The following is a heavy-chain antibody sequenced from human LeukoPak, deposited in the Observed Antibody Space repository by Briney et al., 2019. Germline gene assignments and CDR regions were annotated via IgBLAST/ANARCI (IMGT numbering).Heavy chain of an antibody. V-gene: IGHV4-34*01. CDR3: ARAVYYDSSGYWGH. CDR2: INHSGST. D-gene: IGHD3-22*01. CDR1: GGSFSGYY. Sequence: ASETLSLTCAVYGGSFSGYYWSWIRQPPGKGLEWIGEINHSGSTNYNPSLKSRVTISVDTSKNQFSLKLSSVTAADTAVYYCARAVYYDSSGYWGHWGQGTLVTVSS. J-gene: IGHJ4*02.